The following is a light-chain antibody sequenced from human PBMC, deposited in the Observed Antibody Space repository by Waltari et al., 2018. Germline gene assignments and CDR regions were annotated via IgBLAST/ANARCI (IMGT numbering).Light chain of an antibody. CDR2: GAS. V-gene: IGKV3-15*01. CDR3: QQYNNWPRT. J-gene: IGKJ1*01. Sequence: EIVMTQSPAPLSVSPGEEATPSCRASQSVSSNLAWYQQKPGQAPRLLIYGASTRATGIPARFSGSGSGTEFTLTISSLQSEDFAVYYCQQYNNWPRTFGQGTKVEIK. CDR1: QSVSSN.